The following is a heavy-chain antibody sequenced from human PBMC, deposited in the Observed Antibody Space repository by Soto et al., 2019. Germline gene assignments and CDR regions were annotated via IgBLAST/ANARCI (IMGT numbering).Heavy chain of an antibody. D-gene: IGHD1-26*01. J-gene: IGHJ4*02. V-gene: IGHV4-39*01. CDR1: GGSISSNNYY. CDR2: ISYSGRT. Sequence: QLQESGPGLVKPSETLSLTCTVSGGSISSNNYYWGWIRQPPGKGMEWIASISYSGRTYYNPSLKSRVTSSIDTSKNQVSLKLSSVTAADTAVYFCARHVFSGSPRALGYWGQGTLVTVSS. CDR3: ARHVFSGSPRALGY.